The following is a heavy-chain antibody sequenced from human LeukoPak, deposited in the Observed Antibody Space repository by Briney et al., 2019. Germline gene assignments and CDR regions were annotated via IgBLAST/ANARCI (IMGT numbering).Heavy chain of an antibody. CDR1: GGSISSYY. Sequence: PSETLSLTCTVSGGSISSYYWSWVRQPAGKGLEWIGRIYTSGTTNYNPSVKSRVTMSVDTSKKHFSLKLSSVTAADTAVYYCARGLVGDTAMLTEWGQGTLVTVSS. V-gene: IGHV4-4*07. J-gene: IGHJ4*02. CDR2: IYTSGTT. CDR3: ARGLVGDTAMLTE. D-gene: IGHD5-18*01.